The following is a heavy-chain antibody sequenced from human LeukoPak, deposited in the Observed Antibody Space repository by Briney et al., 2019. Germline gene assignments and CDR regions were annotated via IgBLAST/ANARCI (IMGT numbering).Heavy chain of an antibody. V-gene: IGHV4-59*08. D-gene: IGHD3-22*01. J-gene: IGHJ4*01. Sequence: SETLALTCTVSGASTNNNFWTWIRQPPGKGLEWIGYIYSSGSANYNPSLKSRVIISGDTSKNQISLNLTSVTAADTAVYFCARHRDYYDTWGHGTLVTVPS. CDR1: GASTNNNF. CDR3: ARHRDYYDT. CDR2: IYSSGSA.